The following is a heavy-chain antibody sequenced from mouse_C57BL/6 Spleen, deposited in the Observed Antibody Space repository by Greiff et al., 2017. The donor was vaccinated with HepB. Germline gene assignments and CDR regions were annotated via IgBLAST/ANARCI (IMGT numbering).Heavy chain of an antibody. J-gene: IGHJ4*01. CDR3: ARHYYGSSDAMDY. Sequence: VQLQESGGGLVKPGGSLKLSCAASGFTFSDYGMHWVRQAPEKGLEWVAYISSGSSTIYYADTVKGRFTISRDNAKNTLFLQMTSLRSEDTAMYYCARHYYGSSDAMDYWGQGTSVTVAS. CDR2: ISSGSSTI. D-gene: IGHD1-1*01. V-gene: IGHV5-17*01. CDR1: GFTFSDYG.